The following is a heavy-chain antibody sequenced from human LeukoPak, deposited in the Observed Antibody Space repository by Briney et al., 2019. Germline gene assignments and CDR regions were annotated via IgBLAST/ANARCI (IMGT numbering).Heavy chain of an antibody. CDR1: GYSISSGYY. CDR3: ARLFHDEARSTPSNAFDI. Sequence: PSETLSLTCTVSGYSISSGYYWGWIRQPPGKGLEWIGSIYHSGSTYYNPSLKSRVTISVDTSKNQFSLKLSSVTAADTAVYYCARLFHDEARSTPSNAFDIWGQGTMVTVSS. D-gene: IGHD2-2*01. J-gene: IGHJ3*02. CDR2: IYHSGST. V-gene: IGHV4-38-2*02.